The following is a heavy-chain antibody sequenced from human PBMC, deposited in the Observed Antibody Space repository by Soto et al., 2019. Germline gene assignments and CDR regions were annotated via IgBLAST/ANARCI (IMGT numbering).Heavy chain of an antibody. CDR1: GGSFSGYY. J-gene: IGHJ6*02. CDR3: ASYQLHHYYYYYGMDV. V-gene: IGHV4-34*01. D-gene: IGHD2-2*01. Sequence: SSETLSLTCAVSGGSFSGYYWSWIRQPPGKGLEWIGEINHSGSTNYNPSLKSRVTISVDTSKNQFSLKLSSVTAADTAVYYCASYQLHHYYYYYGMDVWGQGTTVTVSS. CDR2: INHSGST.